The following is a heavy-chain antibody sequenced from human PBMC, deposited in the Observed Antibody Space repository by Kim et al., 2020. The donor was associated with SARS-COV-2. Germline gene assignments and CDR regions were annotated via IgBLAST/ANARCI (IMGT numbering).Heavy chain of an antibody. CDR2: K. V-gene: IGHV3-33*06. CDR3: AKEVRAAALDY. D-gene: IGHD6-13*01. Sequence: KYYADSVKGRLTISRDNSKNTLYLQMNSLRAEDTAVYYCAKEVRAAALDYWGQGTLVTVSS. J-gene: IGHJ4*02.